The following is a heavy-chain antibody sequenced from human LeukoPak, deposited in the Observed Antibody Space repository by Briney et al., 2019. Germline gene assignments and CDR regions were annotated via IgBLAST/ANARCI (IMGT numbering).Heavy chain of an antibody. CDR2: IHYRLPT. V-gene: IGHV4-39*01. CDR1: GVSISGTNYY. J-gene: IGHJ4*02. CDR3: ARHEEEDGYNAKTPDY. D-gene: IGHD5-24*01. Sequence: PSETLSPTCDVSGVSISGTNYYWGWIRQPPGMGLEWIGSIHYRLPTFYNPLLKSRVTISVDTSKNQISLTLRSVTAADTAVYYCARHEEEDGYNAKTPDYWGQGTLVTVSS.